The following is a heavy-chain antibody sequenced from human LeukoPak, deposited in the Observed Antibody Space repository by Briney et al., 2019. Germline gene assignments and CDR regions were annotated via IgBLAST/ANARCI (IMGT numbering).Heavy chain of an antibody. CDR3: ARGLGYSNYEHWFDP. Sequence: ASVKVSCKASGYTFTSYGISWVRQAPGQGLEWMGWISAYNGNANYAQKLQGRVTMTTDTSTSTAYMELRSLRSDDTAVYYCARGLGYSNYEHWFDPWGQGTLVTVSS. J-gene: IGHJ5*02. V-gene: IGHV1-18*01. D-gene: IGHD4-11*01. CDR2: ISAYNGNA. CDR1: GYTFTSYG.